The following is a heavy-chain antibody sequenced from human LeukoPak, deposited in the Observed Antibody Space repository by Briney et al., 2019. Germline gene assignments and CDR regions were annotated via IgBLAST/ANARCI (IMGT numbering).Heavy chain of an antibody. CDR2: ISSSSSTI. V-gene: IGHV3-48*01. CDR1: GFTFSSYS. Sequence: GGSLRLSCAASGFTFSSYSMNWVRQAPGKGLEWVSYISSSSSTIYYADSVKGRFTISRDNAKNSLYLQMNSLRAEDTAVYYCAREESGSYVWEDAFDIWGQGTMVTVSP. CDR3: AREESGSYVWEDAFDI. D-gene: IGHD1-26*01. J-gene: IGHJ3*02.